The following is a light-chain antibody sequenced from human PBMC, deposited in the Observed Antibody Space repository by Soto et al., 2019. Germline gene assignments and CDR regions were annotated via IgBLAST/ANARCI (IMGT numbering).Light chain of an antibody. J-gene: IGKJ4*02. Sequence: DIQMTQSPSSLSASVGDRVTITCQASQDISNYLNWYQQKPGKGPKLLISDASNLETGVPSRLSGSGSGKDLPFTSSSRHPEVIATYYSQLYDNLPPYTFGGGTKVEIK. V-gene: IGKV1-33*01. CDR1: QDISNY. CDR2: DAS. CDR3: QLYDNLPPYT.